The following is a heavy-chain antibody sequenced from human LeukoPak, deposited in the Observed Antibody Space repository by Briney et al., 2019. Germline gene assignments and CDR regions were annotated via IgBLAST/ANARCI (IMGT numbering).Heavy chain of an antibody. J-gene: IGHJ4*02. V-gene: IGHV4-59*01. CDR1: GGSISSYY. CDR3: ARLYYDSSGYRFDY. D-gene: IGHD3-22*01. CDR2: IYRSGST. Sequence: SETLSLTCTVSGGSISSYYWSWIRQPPGKGLEWIGYIYRSGSTYYNPSLKSRVTISVDTSKNQFSLKLSSVTAADTAVYYCARLYYDSSGYRFDYWGQGTLVTVSS.